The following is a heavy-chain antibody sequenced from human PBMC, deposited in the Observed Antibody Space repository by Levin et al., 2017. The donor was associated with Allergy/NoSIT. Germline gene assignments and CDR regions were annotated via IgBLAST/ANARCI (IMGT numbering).Heavy chain of an antibody. CDR2: ISYDGSNK. D-gene: IGHD2-21*02. CDR1: GFTFSSYG. Sequence: PGGSLRLSCAASGFTFSSYGMHWVRQAPGKGLEWVAVISYDGSNKYYADSVKGRFTISRDNSKNTLYLQMNSLRAEDTAVYYCAKDALVTAIKDWYFDLWGRGTLVTVSS. V-gene: IGHV3-30*18. CDR3: AKDALVTAIKDWYFDL. J-gene: IGHJ2*01.